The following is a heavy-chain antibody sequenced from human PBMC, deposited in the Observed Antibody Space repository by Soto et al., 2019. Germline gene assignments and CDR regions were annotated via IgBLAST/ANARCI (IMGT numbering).Heavy chain of an antibody. CDR1: GGSISSGDYY. Sequence: PSETLSLTCTVSGGSISSGDYYWNWIRQHPGKGLEWIGYIYHRGSTKYNPSLKNRVTISVDTSKNQISLKLSSLSAADTAVYYCARAESVGHPVGPDYWGQGTLVTVSS. V-gene: IGHV4-31*03. D-gene: IGHD1-26*01. CDR3: ARAESVGHPVGPDY. J-gene: IGHJ4*02. CDR2: IYHRGST.